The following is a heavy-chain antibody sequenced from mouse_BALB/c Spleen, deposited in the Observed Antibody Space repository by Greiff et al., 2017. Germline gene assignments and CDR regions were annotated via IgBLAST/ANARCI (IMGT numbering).Heavy chain of an antibody. CDR3: ARDAWFAY. J-gene: IGHJ3*01. CDR1: GYTFTDYW. V-gene: IGHV1-69*01. CDR2: IDTSDSYT. Sequence: QVQLQQPGAELVMPGASVKMSCKASGYTFTDYWMHWVKQRPGQGLEWIGAIDTSDSYTSYNQKFKGKATLTVDESSSTAYMQLSSLTSEDSAVYDGARDAWFAYWGQGTLVTVSA.